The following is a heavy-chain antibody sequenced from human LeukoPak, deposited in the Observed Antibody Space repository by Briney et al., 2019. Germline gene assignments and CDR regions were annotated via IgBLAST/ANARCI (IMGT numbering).Heavy chain of an antibody. CDR1: GGSISSYY. J-gene: IGHJ3*02. CDR3: AREGEKWELLRHDAFDI. D-gene: IGHD1-26*01. Sequence: SETLSLTCTVSGGSISSYYWSWLRQPAGKGLEWIGRIYTSGSTNYNPSLKSRVTMSVDTSKNQFSLKLSSVTAADTGVYYCAREGEKWELLRHDAFDIWGQGTMVTVSS. CDR2: IYTSGST. V-gene: IGHV4-4*07.